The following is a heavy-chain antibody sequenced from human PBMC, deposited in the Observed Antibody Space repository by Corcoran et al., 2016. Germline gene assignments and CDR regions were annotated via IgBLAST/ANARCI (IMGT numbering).Heavy chain of an antibody. V-gene: IGHV3-33*01. J-gene: IGHJ6*02. CDR3: AGERGVYSRALAWGGYYYGMDV. D-gene: IGHD4-4*01. CDR1: GFTFSSYG. CDR2: IWYDGSNK. Sequence: QVQLVESGGGVVQPGRSLRLSCAASGFTFSSYGMHWVRQAPGKGLEWVAVIWYDGSNKYYADSVKGRFTISRDNSKNTLYLQMNSLRAEDAAVYDWAGERGVYSRALAWGGYYYGMDVWGQGTTVTVSS.